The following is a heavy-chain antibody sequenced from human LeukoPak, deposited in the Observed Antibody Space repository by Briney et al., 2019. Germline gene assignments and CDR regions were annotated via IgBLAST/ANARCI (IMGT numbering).Heavy chain of an antibody. V-gene: IGHV4-59*01. CDR1: NGSISSYY. CDR2: IYYSGST. Sequence: LETLSLTCTVSNGSISSYYWSWIRQPPGKGLEWIGYIYYSGSTNYNPSLKSRVTISVDTSKNQFSLKLSSVTAADTAVYYCARGAQYYCGSAYYYMDVWGKGTMVTISS. D-gene: IGHD3-10*01. J-gene: IGHJ6*03. CDR3: ARGAQYYCGSAYYYMDV.